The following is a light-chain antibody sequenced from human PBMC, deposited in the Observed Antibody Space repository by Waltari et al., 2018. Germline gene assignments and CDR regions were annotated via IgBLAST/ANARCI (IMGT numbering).Light chain of an antibody. CDR3: QQYGNRPPSVT. Sequence: DIQMTQSPSSLSASVGDRGTITCQASQGINKYLNWYQQKPGKPPNLLIYDASNLETGVPSRFSGSGSGRQFTLTISSLHPEDIATYYCQQYGNRPPSVTFGQGTRLEIK. CDR1: QGINKY. V-gene: IGKV1-33*01. J-gene: IGKJ5*01. CDR2: DAS.